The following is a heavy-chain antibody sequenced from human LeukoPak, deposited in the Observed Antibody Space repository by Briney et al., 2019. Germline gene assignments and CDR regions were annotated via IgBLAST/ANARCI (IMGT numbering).Heavy chain of an antibody. CDR3: ARDPLSIAAAGTDY. V-gene: IGHV4-59*01. Sequence: PSETLSLTCTVSGGSISSFYWSWIRQPPGKGLEWIGCVYYSGTTNYNPSLKSRVTISVDTSKNQFSLKLSSVTAADTAVYYCARDPLSIAAAGTDYWGQGTLATVSS. J-gene: IGHJ4*02. CDR1: GGSISSFY. CDR2: VYYSGTT. D-gene: IGHD6-13*01.